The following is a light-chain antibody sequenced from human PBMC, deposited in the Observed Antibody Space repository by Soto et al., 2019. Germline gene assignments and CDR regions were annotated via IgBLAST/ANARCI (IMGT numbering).Light chain of an antibody. V-gene: IGKV3-20*01. J-gene: IGKJ4*01. CDR2: GAS. CDR3: QQHGSSPTLT. Sequence: EIVLTQSPCTLSLSPGERATLSCRASQSVSSSYLAWYQQKPGQAPRLLFSGASSRATGIPDRFSGSGSATDFSLIISRLEPEDFAVYYCQQHGSSPTLTFGGGTKVEIK. CDR1: QSVSSSY.